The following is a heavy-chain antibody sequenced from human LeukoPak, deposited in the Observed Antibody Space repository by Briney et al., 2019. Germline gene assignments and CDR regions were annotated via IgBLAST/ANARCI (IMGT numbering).Heavy chain of an antibody. V-gene: IGHV4-34*01. CDR3: ARATGFDP. Sequence: SETLSLTCAVYGGSFSGYYWSWIRQPPGKGLEGIGEINHSGSTNYDPSLESRVTISVDTSKNQFSLKLSSVTAADTAVYYCARATGFDPWGQGTLVTVSS. J-gene: IGHJ5*02. CDR1: GGSFSGYY. CDR2: INHSGST.